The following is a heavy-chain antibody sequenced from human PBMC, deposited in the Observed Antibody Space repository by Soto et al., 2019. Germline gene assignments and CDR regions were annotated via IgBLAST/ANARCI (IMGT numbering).Heavy chain of an antibody. Sequence: EVQLVESGGGLVQPGGSLRLSCAASGFTFSSHWMTWVRQAPGKGLEWVANINEDGSEKYYMDSVKGRFTISRDNAKNSLYLQMNSLTAEDTAVFYCARGDNPEYWGQGTLVTVSS. J-gene: IGHJ4*02. V-gene: IGHV3-7*01. CDR3: ARGDNPEY. CDR1: GFTFSSHW. D-gene: IGHD1-1*01. CDR2: INEDGSEK.